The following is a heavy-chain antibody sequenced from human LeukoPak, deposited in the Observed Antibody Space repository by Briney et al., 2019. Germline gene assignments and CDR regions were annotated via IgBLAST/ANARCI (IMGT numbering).Heavy chain of an antibody. CDR1: GFTFSCYA. D-gene: IGHD2-15*01. Sequence: QAGGSLRLSCAASGFTFSCYAMSWVRQAPGKGLEWVSGISGSGGSTYYADSVKGRFTISRDNSKNTLYLQMNSLRAEDTAVYYCAKGCSGGSCYVRFDYWGQGTLVTVSS. V-gene: IGHV3-23*01. CDR2: ISGSGGST. CDR3: AKGCSGGSCYVRFDY. J-gene: IGHJ4*02.